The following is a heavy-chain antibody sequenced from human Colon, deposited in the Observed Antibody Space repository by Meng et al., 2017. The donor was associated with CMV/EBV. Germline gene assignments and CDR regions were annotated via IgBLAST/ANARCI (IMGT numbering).Heavy chain of an antibody. Sequence: SVKVSCKASGDTFNKFGIIWVRQAPGQGLEWMGGIVPIYDTSTYAQKFQGRITITTDASTTTVYMELSSLRSDDTAVYYCAKDGGYSSSSDAFDIWGQGTMVTVSS. D-gene: IGHD6-6*01. CDR3: AKDGGYSSSSDAFDI. V-gene: IGHV1-69*05. CDR1: GDTFNKFG. CDR2: IVPIYDTS. J-gene: IGHJ3*02.